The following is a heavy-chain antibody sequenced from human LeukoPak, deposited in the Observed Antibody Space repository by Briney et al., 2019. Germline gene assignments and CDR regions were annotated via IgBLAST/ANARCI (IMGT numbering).Heavy chain of an antibody. CDR3: ARDKGLLWFGELGNWFDP. V-gene: IGHV4-30-2*01. J-gene: IGHJ5*02. CDR1: GGSISSGGYY. D-gene: IGHD3-10*01. Sequence: SQTLSLTCTVSGGSISSGGYYWSWIRQPPGKGLEWIGYIYHSGSTYYNPSLKSRVTISVDRSKNQFSLKLSSVTAADTAVYYCARDKGLLWFGELGNWFDPWGQGTLVTVSS. CDR2: IYHSGST.